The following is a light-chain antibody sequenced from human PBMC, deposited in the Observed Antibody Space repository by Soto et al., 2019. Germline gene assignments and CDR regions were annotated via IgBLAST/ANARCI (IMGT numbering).Light chain of an antibody. Sequence: LTQSADTLSLSPGESPTLSCRASQPFXSNYLAGYPQKPGQAPRLLXDGASSRARGSPGRCSGSGSGTDFTLTISRLEPYDGSVYYCHQYGSTTRTFGQGTKVEI. J-gene: IGKJ1*01. CDR1: QPFXSNY. V-gene: IGKV3-20*01. CDR2: GAS. CDR3: HQYGSTTRT.